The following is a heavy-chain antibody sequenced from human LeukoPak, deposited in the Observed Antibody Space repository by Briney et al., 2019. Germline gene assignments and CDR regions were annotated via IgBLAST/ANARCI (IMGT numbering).Heavy chain of an antibody. J-gene: IGHJ4*02. D-gene: IGHD3-16*01. CDR1: GFTFSSYS. V-gene: IGHV3-48*01. Sequence: GGSLRLSCAASGFTFSSYSMNWVRQAPGKGLEWVSYISSSSSTIYYADSVEGRFTISRDNAKNSLYLQMNSLRAEDTALYYCARVGSHGLSYYFDYWGQGTLVTVSS. CDR2: ISSSSSTI. CDR3: ARVGSHGLSYYFDY.